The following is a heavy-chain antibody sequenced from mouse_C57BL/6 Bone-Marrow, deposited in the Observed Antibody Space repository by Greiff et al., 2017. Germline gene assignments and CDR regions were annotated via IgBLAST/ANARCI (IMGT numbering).Heavy chain of an antibody. Sequence: EVNVVESGGGLVKPGGSLKLSCAASGFTFSDYGMHWVRQAPEKGLEWVAYISSGSSTIYYADTVKGRFTISRDDAKNTLFLQRTSLRAEDTAMYYCARPGITTVDYWGQGTTLTVSS. D-gene: IGHD1-1*01. CDR3: ARPGITTVDY. J-gene: IGHJ2*01. V-gene: IGHV5-17*01. CDR1: GFTFSDYG. CDR2: ISSGSSTI.